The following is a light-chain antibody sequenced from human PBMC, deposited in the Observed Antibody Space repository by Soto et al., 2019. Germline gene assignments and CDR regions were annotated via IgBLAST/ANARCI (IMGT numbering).Light chain of an antibody. V-gene: IGKV3-15*01. J-gene: IGKJ4*01. Sequence: EIVLTQSPATLSVSPGERATLSCRASQRVNSNLAWYQQKPGQAPRLIIYGASSRATGIPARFSGSGSGTEFTLTISSLQSEDCAVYYCQQYNNWPPLTFGGGTKVEIK. CDR2: GAS. CDR1: QRVNSN. CDR3: QQYNNWPPLT.